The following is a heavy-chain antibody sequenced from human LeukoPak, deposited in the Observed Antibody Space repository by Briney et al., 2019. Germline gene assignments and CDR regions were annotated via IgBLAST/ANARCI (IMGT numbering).Heavy chain of an antibody. Sequence: PSETLSLTCTVSGGSISSSSYYWGWIRQPPGKGLEWIGSIYYSGSTYYNPSLKSRVTISVDTSKNQFSLKLSSVTAADTAVYYCARLGQWPVHNYFDYWGQGTLVTVSS. V-gene: IGHV4-39*01. D-gene: IGHD6-19*01. CDR3: ARLGQWPVHNYFDY. CDR1: GGSISSSSYY. J-gene: IGHJ4*02. CDR2: IYYSGST.